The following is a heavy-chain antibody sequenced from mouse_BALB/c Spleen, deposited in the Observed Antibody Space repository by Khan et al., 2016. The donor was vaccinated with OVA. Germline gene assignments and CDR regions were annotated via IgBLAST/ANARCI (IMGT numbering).Heavy chain of an antibody. D-gene: IGHD4-1*01. Sequence: QLVESGGDLVKPGGSLKLSCAASGFTFSSYSMSWVRQTPDKRPEWVASISSGGDYTYYPDIVKGRFTISRDNAKNTLYLEMSSLKSEDTAMYYCASHLTGSFAYWGQGTLVTVSA. CDR3: ASHLTGSFAY. CDR2: ISSGGDYT. J-gene: IGHJ3*01. V-gene: IGHV5-6*01. CDR1: GFTFSSYS.